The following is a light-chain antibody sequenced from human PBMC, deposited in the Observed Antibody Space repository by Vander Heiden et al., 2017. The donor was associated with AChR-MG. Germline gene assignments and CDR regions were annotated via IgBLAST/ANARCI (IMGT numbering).Light chain of an antibody. CDR3: NSRDSSGNHLV. CDR1: SLRSYY. Sequence: SSELTQDPAVSVALGQTVRITCQGDSLRSYYASWYQQKPGKAPVLVIYGKNNRPSGIPDRFSGSSSGNTASLTITGAQAEDEADYYCNSRDSSGNHLVFGGGTKL. J-gene: IGLJ2*01. V-gene: IGLV3-19*01. CDR2: GKN.